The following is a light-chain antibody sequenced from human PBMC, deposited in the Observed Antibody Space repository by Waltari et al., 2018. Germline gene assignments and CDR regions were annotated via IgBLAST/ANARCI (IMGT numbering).Light chain of an antibody. V-gene: IGKV3-11*01. CDR1: QSVSTY. CDR3: QERSNWPGGS. Sequence: EIVLTQSPGTLSLSPGESATLSCRASQSVSTYLAWYQQKPGQAPRLLIYDASNRAAGIPARFFASGSETDFTLTISRLEPEDFAVYYCQERSNWPGGSFGGGTKVEIK. J-gene: IGKJ4*01. CDR2: DAS.